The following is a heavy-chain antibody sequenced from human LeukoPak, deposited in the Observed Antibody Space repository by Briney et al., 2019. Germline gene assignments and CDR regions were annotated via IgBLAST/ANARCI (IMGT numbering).Heavy chain of an antibody. CDR3: AREGIGNFGDAFDI. D-gene: IGHD1-7*01. V-gene: IGHV3-23*01. J-gene: IGHJ3*02. CDR2: ISGSGGST. Sequence: GGSLRLSCATSAFSFNTYGMHWVRQAPGKGLQWVSAISGSGGSTHYADSVKGRFTISRDNSKNTLYLQMNSLRAEDTAVYYCAREGIGNFGDAFDIWGQGTMVTVSS. CDR1: AFSFNTYG.